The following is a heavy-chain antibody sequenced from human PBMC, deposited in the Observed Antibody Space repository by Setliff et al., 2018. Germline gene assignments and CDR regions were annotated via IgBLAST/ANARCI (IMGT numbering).Heavy chain of an antibody. CDR2: ISVYNGKT. CDR3: ATEKFPGDWGDY. CDR1: GYTFTSYG. J-gene: IGHJ4*02. D-gene: IGHD2-21*01. Sequence: GASVKVSCKASGYTFTSYGISWVRRAPGQGLEWMGWISVYNGKTKYAQKFQGRVTMTTDTSTRTAYMEVTSLRSDDTAVYYCATEKFPGDWGDYWGQGTLVTVSS. V-gene: IGHV1-18*01.